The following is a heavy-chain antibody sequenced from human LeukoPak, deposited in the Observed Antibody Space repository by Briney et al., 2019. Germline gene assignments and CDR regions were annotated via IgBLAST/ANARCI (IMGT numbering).Heavy chain of an antibody. V-gene: IGHV4-39*01. CDR3: ASSGSSAYNWFDP. D-gene: IGHD6-25*01. CDR1: GGSISSSSYY. J-gene: IGHJ5*02. CDR2: FYYSGST. Sequence: ASETLSLTCTVSGGSISSSSYYWGWIRQPPGKGLEWIGTFYYSGSTYYNPSLKSRVTISVDTSKNQFSLKLSSVTAADTAVYYCASSGSSAYNWFDPWGQGALVTVSS.